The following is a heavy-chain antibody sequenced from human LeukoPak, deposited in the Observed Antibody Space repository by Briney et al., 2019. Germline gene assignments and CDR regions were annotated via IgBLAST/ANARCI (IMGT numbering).Heavy chain of an antibody. V-gene: IGHV4-39*01. D-gene: IGHD3-9*01. CDR1: GGSISSSSSY. Sequence: PSETLSLTCTVSGGSISSSSSYWGRIRQPPGKGLEWIGSMYYSGSAYYNPSLKSRVTISVDTSKNQFSLNLSSVTAADTAVYYCARQHFDWLSTNWFDPWGQGTLVTVSS. CDR2: MYYSGSA. J-gene: IGHJ5*02. CDR3: ARQHFDWLSTNWFDP.